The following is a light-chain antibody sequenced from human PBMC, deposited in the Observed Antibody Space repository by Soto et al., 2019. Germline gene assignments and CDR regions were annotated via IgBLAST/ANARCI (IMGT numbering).Light chain of an antibody. Sequence: DFQMTQSPSSLSASVGDRVTITCQASQDISDYLNWYQQKPGAAPKLLIYDASNLQSGVPSRFSGSGSGTDFTLTISSLQPEDFATYYCQQSATFGPGTKVDIK. CDR3: QQSAT. V-gene: IGKV1-39*01. CDR2: DAS. CDR1: QDISDY. J-gene: IGKJ1*01.